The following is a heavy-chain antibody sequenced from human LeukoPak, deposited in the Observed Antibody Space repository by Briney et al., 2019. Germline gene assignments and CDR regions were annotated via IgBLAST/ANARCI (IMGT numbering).Heavy chain of an antibody. CDR3: ARDLSPTDDFWSGYPAYYYYGMDV. CDR2: INSDGSST. Sequence: GGSLSLSCAASGFTFSSYWMHWVRQAPGKGLVWVSRINSDGSSTSYADSVKGRFTISRDNAKNTLYLQMNSLRAEDTAVYYCARDLSPTDDFWSGYPAYYYYGMDVWGQGTTVTVSS. D-gene: IGHD3-3*01. V-gene: IGHV3-74*01. J-gene: IGHJ6*02. CDR1: GFTFSSYW.